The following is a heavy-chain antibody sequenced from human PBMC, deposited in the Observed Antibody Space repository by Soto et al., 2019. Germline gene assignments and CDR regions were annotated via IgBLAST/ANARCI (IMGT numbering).Heavy chain of an antibody. V-gene: IGHV3-23*01. D-gene: IGHD3-22*01. J-gene: IGHJ5*02. CDR1: GFTFSTYA. Sequence: GGSLRLSCAAPGFTFSTYAMNWVRQAPGKGLEWVATISDTGGGTFYAASVKGRFSISRDNSKNTLFLQMHSLRADDSAIYFCAIGRHRTSGSNTWFDPWGRGTLVTVSS. CDR2: ISDTGGGT. CDR3: AIGRHRTSGSNTWFDP.